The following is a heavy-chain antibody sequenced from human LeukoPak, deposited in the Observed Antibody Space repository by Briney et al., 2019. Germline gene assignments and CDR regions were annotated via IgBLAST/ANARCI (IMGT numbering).Heavy chain of an antibody. CDR1: GFTFDDYA. V-gene: IGHV3-9*01. CDR2: ISWNSGSI. J-gene: IGHJ4*02. CDR3: AKDRRNDFDY. Sequence: GGSLRLSCAASGFTFDDYAMHWVRQAPGKGLEWVSGISWNSGSIGYADSVKGRFTISRDNAKNSLYLRMNSLRAEDTALYYCAKDRRNDFDYWGQGTLVTVSS. D-gene: IGHD1-14*01.